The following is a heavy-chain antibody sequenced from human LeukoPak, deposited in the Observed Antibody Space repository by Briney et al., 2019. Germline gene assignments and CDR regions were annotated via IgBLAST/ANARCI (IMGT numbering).Heavy chain of an antibody. CDR2: ISGSGGST. D-gene: IGHD6-13*01. Sequence: GGSLRLSCAASGFTVSSNYMSWVRQAPGKGLEWVSGISGSGGSTYYADSVKGRFTISRDNSKNTLYLQMNSLRAEDTAVYYCAKGPSSSWYSPFDYWGQGTLVTVSS. CDR3: AKGPSSSWYSPFDY. J-gene: IGHJ4*02. CDR1: GFTVSSNY. V-gene: IGHV3-23*01.